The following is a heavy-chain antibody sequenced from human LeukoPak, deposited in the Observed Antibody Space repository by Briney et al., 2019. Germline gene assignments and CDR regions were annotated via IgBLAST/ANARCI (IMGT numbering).Heavy chain of an antibody. D-gene: IGHD6-6*01. V-gene: IGHV4-59*12. CDR2: IYYSGST. Sequence: KTSETLSLTCTVSGGSISSYYWSWIRQPPGKGLEWIGYIYYSGSTNYNPSLKSRVTISVDTSKNQFSLKLSSVTAADTAVYYCARVHHRPIAARLDFDYWGQGTLVTVSS. J-gene: IGHJ4*02. CDR1: GGSISSYY. CDR3: ARVHHRPIAARLDFDY.